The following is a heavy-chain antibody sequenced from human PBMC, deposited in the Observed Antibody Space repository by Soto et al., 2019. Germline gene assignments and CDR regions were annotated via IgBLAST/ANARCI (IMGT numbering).Heavy chain of an antibody. V-gene: IGHV5-51*07. Sequence: PGESLKISCKGSGYSFTSYWIGWVHQMPGKGLEWMGIIYPGDSDTRYSPSFQGQVTISADKSISTAYLQWSSLKASDTAMYYCAREGGYNWNSGYYGMDVWGQGTTVTVSS. D-gene: IGHD1-7*01. CDR3: AREGGYNWNSGYYGMDV. CDR1: GYSFTSYW. J-gene: IGHJ6*02. CDR2: IYPGDSDT.